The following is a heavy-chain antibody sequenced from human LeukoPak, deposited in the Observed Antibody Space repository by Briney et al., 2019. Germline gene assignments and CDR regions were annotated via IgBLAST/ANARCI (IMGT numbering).Heavy chain of an antibody. Sequence: SETLSLTCTVSGGSISSYYWSWIRQPPGKGLEWIGYIYYSGSTNYNPSLKSRVTISVDTSKNQFSLKLSSVTAADTAVYYCARVRVWNYVHLDYWGQGTLVTVSS. V-gene: IGHV4-59*01. D-gene: IGHD1-7*01. CDR1: GGSISSYY. CDR2: IYYSGST. J-gene: IGHJ4*02. CDR3: ARVRVWNYVHLDY.